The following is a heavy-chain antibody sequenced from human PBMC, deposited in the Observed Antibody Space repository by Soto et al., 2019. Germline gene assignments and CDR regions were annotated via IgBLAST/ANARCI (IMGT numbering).Heavy chain of an antibody. J-gene: IGHJ5*02. V-gene: IGHV1-18*04. D-gene: IGHD3-3*01. CDR2: ISAYNGNT. Sequence: ASVKVSCKASGYTFTSYGISWVRQAPGQGLEWMGWISAYNGNTNYAQKLQGRVTMTTDTSTSTAYMELRSLRSDDTAVYYCAREYDFWSGYYVRVGWFDPWGQGTLVTVSS. CDR3: AREYDFWSGYYVRVGWFDP. CDR1: GYTFTSYG.